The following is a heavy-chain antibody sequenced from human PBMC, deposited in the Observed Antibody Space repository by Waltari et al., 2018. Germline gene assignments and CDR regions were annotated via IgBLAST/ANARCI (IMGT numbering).Heavy chain of an antibody. J-gene: IGHJ3*02. CDR2: IYKCGST. CDR1: GYSITNGSY. V-gene: IGHV4-38-2*01. CDR3: ARRDGSGTYYPPNAFDI. Sequence: QFQLQESGPGLVKPSETLSLTCGVSGYSITNGSYWGWIRQAPGKGQEWIGSIYKCGSTYYNASLKSRVTISVDTAKSQVSLKLSAVTAADTAVYYCARRDGSGTYYPPNAFDIWGQGTGVTVSS. D-gene: IGHD3-10*01.